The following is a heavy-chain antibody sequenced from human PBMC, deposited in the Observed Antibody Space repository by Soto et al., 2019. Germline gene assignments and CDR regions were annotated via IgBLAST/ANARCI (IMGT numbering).Heavy chain of an antibody. V-gene: IGHV4-59*08. CDR2: IYYSGST. D-gene: IGHD6-13*01. J-gene: IGHJ4*02. Sequence: SETLSLTCTVSGGSISSYYWSWIRQPPGKGLEWIGYIYYSGSTNYNPSLKSRVTISVDTSKNQFSLKLSSVTAADTAVYYCARLYSSPGIIFDYWGQGTLVTVSS. CDR3: ARLYSSPGIIFDY. CDR1: GGSISSYY.